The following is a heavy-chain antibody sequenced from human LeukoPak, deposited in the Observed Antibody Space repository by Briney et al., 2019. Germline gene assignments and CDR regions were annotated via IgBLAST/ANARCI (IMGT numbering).Heavy chain of an antibody. D-gene: IGHD3-10*01. Sequence: GGSLRLSCAASGITLSSYAMHWVRQAPGKGLGWVSLISSGGTDEYYADSVKGRFTISRDNSKNTLYLQLNSLRGEDTAVYYCARDSTYYYDSGSSGPHYFDNWGQGTLVAVSS. CDR2: ISSGGTDE. CDR3: ARDSTYYYDSGSSGPHYFDN. CDR1: GITLSSYA. J-gene: IGHJ4*02. V-gene: IGHV3-30*01.